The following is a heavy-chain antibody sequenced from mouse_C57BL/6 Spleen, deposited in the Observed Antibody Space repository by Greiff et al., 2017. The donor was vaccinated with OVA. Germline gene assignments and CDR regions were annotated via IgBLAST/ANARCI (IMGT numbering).Heavy chain of an antibody. CDR1: GYTFTSYW. D-gene: IGHD2-2*01. J-gene: IGHJ4*01. CDR3: ARRLRDAMDY. CDR2: IDPSDSST. V-gene: IGHV1-50*01. Sequence: VQLQQPGAELVKPGASVKLSCKASGYTFTSYWMQWVKQRPGQGLEWIGEIDPSDSSTNYNQQFKGKATLTVDTSSSTAYMQLSSLTAEDSAVYYCARRLRDAMDYWGQGTSVTVSS.